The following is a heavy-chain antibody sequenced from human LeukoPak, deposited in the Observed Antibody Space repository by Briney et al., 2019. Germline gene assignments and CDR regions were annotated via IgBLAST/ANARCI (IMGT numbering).Heavy chain of an antibody. D-gene: IGHD3-10*01. J-gene: IGHJ4*02. CDR2: IYHSGSN. CDR1: GGSISSGGCS. Sequence: SQTLSLTCAVSGGSISSGGCSWSWVRQPPGKGLEWIGYIYHSGSNYYNPSLKSRVTISVDRSKNQFSLKLSSVTAADTAVYYCARGRYYGSGSYYNPYYFDYWGQGTLVTVSA. CDR3: ARGRYYGSGSYYNPYYFDY. V-gene: IGHV4-30-2*01.